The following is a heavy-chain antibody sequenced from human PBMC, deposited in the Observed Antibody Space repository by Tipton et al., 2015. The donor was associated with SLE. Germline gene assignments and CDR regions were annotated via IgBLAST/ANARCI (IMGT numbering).Heavy chain of an antibody. CDR1: GFTVSSNY. J-gene: IGHJ2*01. CDR2: IYSGGST. D-gene: IGHD4-23*01. Sequence: SLRLSCAASGFTVSSNYMSWVRQAPGKGLEWVSVIYSGGSTYCADSVKGRFTISRDNSKNTLYLQMNSLRAEDTAVYYCAKDRLVVTHWYFDLWGRGTLVTVSS. CDR3: AKDRLVVTHWYFDL. V-gene: IGHV3-53*01.